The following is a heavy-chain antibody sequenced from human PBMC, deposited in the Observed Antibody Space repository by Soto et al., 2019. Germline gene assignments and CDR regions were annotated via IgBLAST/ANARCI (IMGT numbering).Heavy chain of an antibody. CDR1: GGSFSGYY. D-gene: IGHD3-3*01. CDR2: INHSGST. J-gene: IGHJ6*02. CDR3: ARNGSYYDFWSGYYFGGGMDV. V-gene: IGHV4-34*01. Sequence: QVQLQQWGAGLLKPSETLSLTCAVYGGSFSGYYWGWVRQPPGKGVGWVGEINHSGSTNYNPSLKSRVTISVDTSKNQFSLKLSSVTAADTAVYYCARNGSYYDFWSGYYFGGGMDVWGQGTTVTVSS.